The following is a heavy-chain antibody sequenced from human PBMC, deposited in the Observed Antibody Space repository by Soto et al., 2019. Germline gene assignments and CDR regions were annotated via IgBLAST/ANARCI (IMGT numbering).Heavy chain of an antibody. V-gene: IGHV4-30-2*01. Sequence: SENLCLTWTVSGGSLRDGGYPWGWIRQPPGKGLEWIGYIYHSGSTYYNPSLKSRVTISVDRSKNQFSLKLSSVTAADTAVYYCARVQNNWNDVANYFDYWGQGTLVTVSS. CDR1: GGSLRDGGYP. D-gene: IGHD1-20*01. J-gene: IGHJ4*02. CDR3: ARVQNNWNDVANYFDY. CDR2: IYHSGST.